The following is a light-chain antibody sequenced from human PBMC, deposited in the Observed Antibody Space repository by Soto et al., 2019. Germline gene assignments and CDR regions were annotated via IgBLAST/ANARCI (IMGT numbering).Light chain of an antibody. CDR2: AAS. CDR3: QQLNSYPLT. J-gene: IGKJ4*01. CDR1: QDISDY. Sequence: DIQLTQSPSFLSASVGDRVTITCRASQDISDYLAWYQQRPGKAPKLLIYAASTLQSGVPSRFSGSGSGTEFTLTISSLQPEDFATYSCQQLNSYPLTVGGGTKVDIK. V-gene: IGKV1-9*01.